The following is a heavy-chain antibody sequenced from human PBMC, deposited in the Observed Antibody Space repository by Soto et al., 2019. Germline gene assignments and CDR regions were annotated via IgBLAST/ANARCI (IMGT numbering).Heavy chain of an antibody. V-gene: IGHV3-33*05. CDR2: IPYDGSYK. CDR1: GFTFSSYG. CDR3: ARDDDYADNGIDY. J-gene: IGHJ4*02. D-gene: IGHD4-17*01. Sequence: QVQLVESGGGVVQPGRSLRLSCAASGFTFSSYGMHWVRQAPGKGLEWVAVIPYDGSYKHYADFAKGRFTISRDNSKNTLYLEMNSLRDEDTVVYYCARDDDYADNGIDYWGQGTLVTVSS.